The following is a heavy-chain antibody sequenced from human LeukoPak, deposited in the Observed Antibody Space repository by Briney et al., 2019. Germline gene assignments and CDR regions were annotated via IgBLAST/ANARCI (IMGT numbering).Heavy chain of an antibody. CDR1: EYTLTELS. D-gene: IGHD1-26*01. CDR3: AADRGDYSGSYWTAFDI. Sequence: GASVKVSCKVSEYTLTELSMHWVRQAPGKGFEWLGGFDPEDGEIIYAQKFQGRVTMSDDTSTDTAYMELGSLRSDDTAVYYCAADRGDYSGSYWTAFDIWGQGTMVTVSS. CDR2: FDPEDGEI. V-gene: IGHV1-24*01. J-gene: IGHJ3*02.